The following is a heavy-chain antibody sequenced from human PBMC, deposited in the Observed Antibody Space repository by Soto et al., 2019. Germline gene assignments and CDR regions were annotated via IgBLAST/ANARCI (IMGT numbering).Heavy chain of an antibody. J-gene: IGHJ4*02. CDR1: GFTFSSYA. V-gene: IGHV3-23*01. CDR3: AKSPGMYYYDSSGYYHYDY. CDR2: ISGSGVST. Sequence: PGVSLRLSCAASGFTFSSYAMTWVRQAPGKGLEWVSVISGSGVSTYYADSVKGRFTISRDNSKNTLYLQMNSLRAEDTAVYYCAKSPGMYYYDSSGYYHYDYWGQGTQVTVSS. D-gene: IGHD3-22*01.